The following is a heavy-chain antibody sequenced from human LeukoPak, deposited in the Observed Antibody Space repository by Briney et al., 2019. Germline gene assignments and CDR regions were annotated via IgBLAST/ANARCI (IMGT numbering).Heavy chain of an antibody. CDR3: AKVRLRYCSGGSCYSASDY. J-gene: IGHJ4*02. V-gene: IGHV3-30*18. CDR2: ISYDGSNK. CDR1: GFTFSSYG. D-gene: IGHD2-15*01. Sequence: GGSLRLSCAASGFTFSSYGMHWVRQAPGKGLEWVAVISYDGSNKYYADSVKGRFTISRDNSKNTLYLQMNSLRAEDTAVYYCAKVRLRYCSGGSCYSASDYWGQGTLVTVSS.